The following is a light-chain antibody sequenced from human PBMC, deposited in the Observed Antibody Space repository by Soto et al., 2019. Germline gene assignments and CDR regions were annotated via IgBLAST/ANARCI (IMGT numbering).Light chain of an antibody. J-gene: IGKJ1*01. CDR2: LGS. Sequence: MTQSPSPLSASVGDRVTTTCRSSQSLLHSNGYNYLDWYLQKPGQSPQLLIYLGSNRASGVPDRFSGSGSGTDFTLKISRVEAEDVGVYYCMQPLQSWTFGQGTKVDIK. CDR1: QSLLHSNGYNY. CDR3: MQPLQSWT. V-gene: IGKV2-28*01.